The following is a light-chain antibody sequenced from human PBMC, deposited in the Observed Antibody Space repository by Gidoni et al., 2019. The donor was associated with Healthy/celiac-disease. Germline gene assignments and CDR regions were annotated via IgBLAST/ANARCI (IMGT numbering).Light chain of an antibody. CDR2: DAS. CDR3: QQYDNLPWT. Sequence: DIQMTQSPSSLSASVGDRVTITCQASKDISNYLNWYQQKQGKAPKLLIYDASNLETGVPSRFSGSGSGTDFTFTISSLQPEDIATYYCQQYDNLPWTFGQGTKVEIK. V-gene: IGKV1-33*01. CDR1: KDISNY. J-gene: IGKJ1*01.